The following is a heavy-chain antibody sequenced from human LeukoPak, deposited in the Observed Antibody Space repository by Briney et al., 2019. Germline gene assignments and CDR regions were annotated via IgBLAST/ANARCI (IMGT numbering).Heavy chain of an antibody. Sequence: GGSLRLSCAGSGFSFSDGWMGWVRQAPGKGLVWVSLINADGSTATYADSVKGRFTISRDNARNTLSLQMNSLTIEDTAVYYCVVVVEPPDSDGFDVWGQGTMITVSS. CDR2: INADGSTA. CDR1: GFSFSDGW. J-gene: IGHJ3*01. D-gene: IGHD1-14*01. CDR3: VVVVEPPDSDGFDV. V-gene: IGHV3-74*01.